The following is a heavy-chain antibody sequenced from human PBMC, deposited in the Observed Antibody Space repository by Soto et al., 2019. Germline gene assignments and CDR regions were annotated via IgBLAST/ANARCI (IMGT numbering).Heavy chain of an antibody. CDR2: IYYSGST. CDR3: ARQGYDFWSGGFDY. J-gene: IGHJ4*02. Sequence: QLQLQESGPGLVKPSETLSLTCTVSGGSISSSSYYWGWIRQPPGKGLEWIGSIYYSGSTYYNPSLKSRVTISVDTSKIQFSLKLSSVTAADTAVYYCARQGYDFWSGGFDYWGQGTLVTVSS. V-gene: IGHV4-39*01. CDR1: GGSISSSSYY. D-gene: IGHD3-3*01.